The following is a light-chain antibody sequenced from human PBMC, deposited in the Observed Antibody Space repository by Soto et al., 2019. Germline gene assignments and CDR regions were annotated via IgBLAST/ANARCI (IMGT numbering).Light chain of an antibody. CDR1: QDIGTY. CDR2: DAS. V-gene: IGKV1-8*01. CDR3: QQFYNYPRT. J-gene: IGKJ1*01. Sequence: AIRMTQSPSSFSASTGDRFSITFRATQDIGTYLAWYQQIPGKAPKLLIYDASTLQTGVPSRFSGSGSGTDFTLTISYLQSEDFGTYYCQQFYNYPRTFGQGTKVDIK.